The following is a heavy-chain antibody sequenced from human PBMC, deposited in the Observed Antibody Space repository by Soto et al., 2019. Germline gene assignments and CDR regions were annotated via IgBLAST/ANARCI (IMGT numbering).Heavy chain of an antibody. V-gene: IGHV3-33*01. D-gene: IGHD3-22*01. J-gene: IGHJ6*02. CDR3: ARAGGHYYDSSGYYLPTYHDGMDV. Sequence: QVQLVESGGGVVQPGRSLRLSCAASGFTFSSYGMHWVRQAPGKGLEWVAVIWYDGSNKYYADSVKGRFTISRDNSKNTLYLQMNSLRAEDTAVYYCARAGGHYYDSSGYYLPTYHDGMDVWGQGTTVTVSS. CDR1: GFTFSSYG. CDR2: IWYDGSNK.